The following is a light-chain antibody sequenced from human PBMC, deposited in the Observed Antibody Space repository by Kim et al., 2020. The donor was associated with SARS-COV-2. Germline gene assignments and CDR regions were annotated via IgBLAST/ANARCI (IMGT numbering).Light chain of an antibody. CDR3: QAWDTNTTGI. Sequence: SYELTQPPSVSVSPGQTARITCSGDGLGDKFVCWYRQRPGQSPVLLVYQDSKRPSGISERFSGSSSGNTATLTISGTQAIDEGDYYCQAWDTNTTGIFGT. V-gene: IGLV3-1*01. CDR1: GLGDKF. J-gene: IGLJ1*01. CDR2: QDS.